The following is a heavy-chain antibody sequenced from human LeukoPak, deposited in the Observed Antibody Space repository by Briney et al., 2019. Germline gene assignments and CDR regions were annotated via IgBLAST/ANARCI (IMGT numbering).Heavy chain of an antibody. V-gene: IGHV1-69*05. Sequence: ASVKVSCKASGGTFSSYAISWVRQAPGQGLEWMGGIIPIFGTANYAQKFQGRVTITTDESTSTAYMELSSQRSEDTAVYYCARSPLSSSAFDIWDQGTMVTVYS. CDR2: IIPIFGTA. D-gene: IGHD2/OR15-2a*01. CDR1: GGTFSSYA. J-gene: IGHJ3*02. CDR3: ARSPLSSSAFDI.